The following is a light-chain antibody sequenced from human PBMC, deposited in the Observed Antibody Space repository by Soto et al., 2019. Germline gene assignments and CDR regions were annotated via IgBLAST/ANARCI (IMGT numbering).Light chain of an antibody. CDR2: TGS. Sequence: DIQMTQSPSSVSASVGDRVSITCRASQGISNWLAWYQQKPGRAPKLLIYTGSSLQSGVPSKFSVTLSGTYFTLNISRLQPEYFSYYYYQQPNSFPLTFGVGNKVEIK. CDR3: QQPNSFPLT. V-gene: IGKV1-12*01. J-gene: IGKJ4*01. CDR1: QGISNW.